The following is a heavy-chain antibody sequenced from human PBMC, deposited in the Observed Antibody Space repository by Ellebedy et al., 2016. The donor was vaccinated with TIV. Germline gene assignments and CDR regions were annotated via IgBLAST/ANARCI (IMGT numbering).Heavy chain of an antibody. CDR2: ISSDGSHI. CDR1: GFTFSSYY. CDR3: VRDRMGATYTFDM. V-gene: IGHV3-74*01. J-gene: IGHJ3*02. D-gene: IGHD2-21*01. Sequence: LSLTCAASGFTFSSYYMHWVRQAPGKGLVWVSHISSDGSHINYADSVKGRFAISRDIAKNTLYLQMDSLRAEDTAVYYCVRDRMGATYTFDMWGQGTMVTVSS.